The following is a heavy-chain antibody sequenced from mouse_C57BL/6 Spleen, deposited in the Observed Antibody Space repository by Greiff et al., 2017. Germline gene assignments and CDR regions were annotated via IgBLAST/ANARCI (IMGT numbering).Heavy chain of an antibody. CDR2: IHPNSGST. CDR3: AREELGRGDFDY. Sequence: QVQLQQPGAELVKPGASVKLSCKASGYTFTSYWMHWVKQRPGQGLEWIGMIHPNSGSTNYNETFKSKATLTVDKSSSTAYMQRGSLTAEDSAVYYGAREELGRGDFDYWGQGTTRTVSS. CDR1: GYTFTSYW. V-gene: IGHV1-64*01. J-gene: IGHJ2*01. D-gene: IGHD4-1*01.